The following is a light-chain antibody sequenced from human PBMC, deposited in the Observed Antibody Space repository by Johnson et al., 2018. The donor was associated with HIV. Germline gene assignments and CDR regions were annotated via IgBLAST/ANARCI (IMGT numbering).Light chain of an antibody. CDR3: ATWDSSLSAYV. CDR1: SSNIGKNY. J-gene: IGLJ1*01. CDR2: DND. Sequence: HSVLTQPPSVSAAPGQKVTISCSGSSSNIGKNYVSWYRHLPGTAPKLLIYDNDKRPSGIPDRFSASKSGSSATLGITGLQTGDEADYYCATWDSSLSAYVFGPGTKVTIL. V-gene: IGLV1-51*01.